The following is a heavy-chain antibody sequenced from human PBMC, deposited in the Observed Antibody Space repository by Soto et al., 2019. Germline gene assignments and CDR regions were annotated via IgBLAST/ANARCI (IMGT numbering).Heavy chain of an antibody. J-gene: IGHJ6*02. D-gene: IGHD2-2*01. CDR1: GFTFSSYS. CDR3: ARDLGDDVVLPANLGYGMDV. CDR2: ISSSSSYI. Sequence: GGSLRLSCAASGFTFSSYSMNWVRQAPGKGLEWVSSISSSSSYIYYADSVKGRFTISRDNAKNSLYLQMNSLRAEDTAVYCCARDLGDDVVLPANLGYGMDVWGQGTTVIVS. V-gene: IGHV3-21*01.